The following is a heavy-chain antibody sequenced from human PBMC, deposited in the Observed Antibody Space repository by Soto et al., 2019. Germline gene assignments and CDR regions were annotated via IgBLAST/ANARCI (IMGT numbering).Heavy chain of an antibody. D-gene: IGHD6-19*01. CDR2: IYYSGST. Sequence: SETLSLTCTVSGGSISSYYWSWIRQPPGKGLEWIGDIYYSGSTNYNPSLKSRVTISVDTSKNQFSLKLSSVTAADTAVYYCARYSSGWYGEYYYYGMDVWGQGTTVTVSS. J-gene: IGHJ6*02. V-gene: IGHV4-59*01. CDR3: ARYSSGWYGEYYYYGMDV. CDR1: GGSISSYY.